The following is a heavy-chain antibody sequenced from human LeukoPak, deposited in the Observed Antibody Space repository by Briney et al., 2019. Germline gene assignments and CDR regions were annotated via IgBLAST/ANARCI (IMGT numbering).Heavy chain of an antibody. Sequence: GGSLRLSCAASGFTFSSYAMSWVRQAPGKGLEWVSAISGSGGSTYYADSVKGRFTISRDNSKNTLYLQMNSLRAEDTAVYYCATGGGSSWYYGFDYWGQGTLVTVSS. CDR3: ATGGGSSWYYGFDY. D-gene: IGHD6-13*01. CDR2: ISGSGGST. V-gene: IGHV3-23*01. CDR1: GFTFSSYA. J-gene: IGHJ4*02.